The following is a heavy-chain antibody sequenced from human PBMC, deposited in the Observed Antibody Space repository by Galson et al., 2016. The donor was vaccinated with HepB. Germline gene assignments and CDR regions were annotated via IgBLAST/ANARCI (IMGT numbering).Heavy chain of an antibody. CDR2: IWYDGTNK. D-gene: IGHD2-21*01. J-gene: IGHJ6*02. CDR3: AKDQVDTWNVVGMDV. Sequence: SLRLSCAASGFTFSSYGMHWVRQAPGKGLEWVAVIWYDGTNKYYADSVKGRFTISRDDSKNTLSLQTNSLRAEDTAVYYCAKDQVDTWNVVGMDVWGQGTTVTVSS. CDR1: GFTFSSYG. V-gene: IGHV3-33*06.